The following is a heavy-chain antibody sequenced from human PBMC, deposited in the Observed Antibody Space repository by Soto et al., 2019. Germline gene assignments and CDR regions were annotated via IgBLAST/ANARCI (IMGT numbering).Heavy chain of an antibody. V-gene: IGHV4-34*01. D-gene: IGHD3-10*01. Sequence: QVQLQQWGAGLLKPSETLSLTCAVYGGSFSGYYWSWIRQPPEKGLEWTGEINHSGSTNYNPSLKSRVTISVDTSKNQFSLKLSSVTAADTAVYYCARRFGELDPYYFDYWGQGTLVTVSS. J-gene: IGHJ4*02. CDR2: INHSGST. CDR1: GGSFSGYY. CDR3: ARRFGELDPYYFDY.